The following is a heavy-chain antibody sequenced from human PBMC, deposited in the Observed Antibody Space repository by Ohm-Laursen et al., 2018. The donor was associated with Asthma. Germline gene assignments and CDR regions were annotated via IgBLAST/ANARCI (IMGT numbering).Heavy chain of an antibody. CDR2: ISWDSAKV. CDR3: AKDGLDTAMDCPFDY. CDR1: GFTFEKYA. Sequence: SLRLSCSASGFTFEKYAMHWVRQAPGKGLEWVSGISWDSAKVNYAASVEGRFTISRDNAKNSLYLQMTSLRVEDTAVYYCAKDGLDTAMDCPFDYWGQGTLVTVSS. D-gene: IGHD5-18*01. J-gene: IGHJ4*02. V-gene: IGHV3-9*01.